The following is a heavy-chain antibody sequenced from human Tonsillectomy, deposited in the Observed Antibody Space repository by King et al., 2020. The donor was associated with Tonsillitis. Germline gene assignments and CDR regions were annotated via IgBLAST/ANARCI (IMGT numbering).Heavy chain of an antibody. V-gene: IGHV3-23*04. CDR1: GFTFSSYA. CDR2: ISGSGGRT. CDR3: AKFVGYDFWSGFDY. D-gene: IGHD3-3*01. J-gene: IGHJ4*02. Sequence: VQLVESGGGLVQPGGSLRLSCAASGFTFSSYAMSWVRQAPGKGLEWVSGISGSGGRTYYADSVKGRFTIARDNSKNTLYLQMNSLRAEDTAVYYCAKFVGYDFWSGFDYWGQGTRVTVSS.